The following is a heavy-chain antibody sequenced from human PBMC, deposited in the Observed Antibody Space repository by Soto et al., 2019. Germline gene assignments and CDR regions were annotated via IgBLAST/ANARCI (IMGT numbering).Heavy chain of an antibody. CDR3: VRDSDRIVVVPRVDGDNWLDP. Sequence: VGSLRLSCAASGFTFSDYFMSWIRQAPGKGLGWVSFISGSSDNIKYADSVKGRFTISRDNAKSSLYLQMNSLRAEDTAVYYCVRDSDRIVVVPRVDGDNWLDPWGQGTLVTVSS. CDR1: GFTFSDYF. CDR2: ISGSSDNI. V-gene: IGHV3-11*06. D-gene: IGHD2-2*01. J-gene: IGHJ5*02.